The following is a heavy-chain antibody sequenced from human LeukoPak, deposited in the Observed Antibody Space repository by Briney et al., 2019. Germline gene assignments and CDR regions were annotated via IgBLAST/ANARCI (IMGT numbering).Heavy chain of an antibody. Sequence: SGTLSLTCAVSGGSVSSYYWSWIRQPPGKGLEWIGYIYYSGSTNYNPSIKRRVTISVDTSKNQFSLKLSSVTAADPAVYYCARVNGGRAFAIWGEGTMVTLSS. D-gene: IGHD1-1*01. V-gene: IGHV4-59*02. J-gene: IGHJ3*02. CDR3: ARVNGGRAFAI. CDR1: GGSVSSYY. CDR2: IYYSGST.